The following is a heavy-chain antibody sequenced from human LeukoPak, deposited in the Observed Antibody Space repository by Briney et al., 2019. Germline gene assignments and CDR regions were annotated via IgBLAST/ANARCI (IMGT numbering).Heavy chain of an antibody. D-gene: IGHD3-3*01. CDR3: AITYYDFWSGYGLDY. CDR2: INHSGST. V-gene: IGHV4-34*01. CDR1: GGSFSGYY. Sequence: SETLSLTCAVYGGSFSGYYWSWIRQPPGKGLEWIGEINHSGSTNYNPSLKSRVPISVDTSRNQFSLKLSSVTAADTAVYYCAITYYDFWSGYGLDYWGQGTLVTVSS. J-gene: IGHJ4*02.